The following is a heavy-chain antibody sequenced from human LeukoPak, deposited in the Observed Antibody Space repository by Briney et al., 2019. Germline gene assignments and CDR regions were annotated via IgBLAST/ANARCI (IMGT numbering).Heavy chain of an antibody. Sequence: SQTLSLTCAISGDXVSSNSATCNWIRQSPSRGLEWLGRTYYRSKWYNEYAPSVKGRIAFNPDTSKNQFSLQLNSVTPEDTAVYYCARGVSRYFDYWGQGTLVAVSS. CDR3: ARGVSRYFDY. D-gene: IGHD5/OR15-5a*01. CDR1: GDXVSSNSAT. J-gene: IGHJ4*02. V-gene: IGHV6-1*01. CDR2: TYYRSKWYN.